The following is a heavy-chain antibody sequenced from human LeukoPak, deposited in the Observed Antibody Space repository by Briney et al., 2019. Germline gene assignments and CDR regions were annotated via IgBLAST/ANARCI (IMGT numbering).Heavy chain of an antibody. CDR1: GFTFSSYE. D-gene: IGHD3-22*01. J-gene: IGHJ3*02. CDR3: ARADSSGYYSDAFDI. V-gene: IGHV3-48*03. Sequence: PGGSLRLSCAASGFTFSSYEMNWVRQAPGKGLEWVSYISSSGSTIYYADSVKGRFTIPRDNAKNSLYLQMNSLRAEDTAVYYCARADSSGYYSDAFDIWGQGTMVTVSS. CDR2: ISSSGSTI.